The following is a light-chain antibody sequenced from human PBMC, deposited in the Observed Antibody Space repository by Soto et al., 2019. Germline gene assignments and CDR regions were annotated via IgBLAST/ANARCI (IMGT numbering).Light chain of an antibody. CDR3: QQSYSNPIT. V-gene: IGKV1-39*01. J-gene: IGKJ5*01. CDR1: QSISSY. Sequence: DIQMTQSPSSLSASLGDRVTITCRAGQSISSYLNWYQQKPGKAPKLLIYAASSLQSGVPSRFSGSGSGTDFTLTISSLPPEDFETYYCQQSYSNPITFGQGTRLEIK. CDR2: AAS.